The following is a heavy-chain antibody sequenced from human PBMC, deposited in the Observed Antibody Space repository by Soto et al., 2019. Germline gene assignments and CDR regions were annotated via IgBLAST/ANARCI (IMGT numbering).Heavy chain of an antibody. CDR2: IYYSGST. CDR3: ARHGYFDWSFHLDY. CDR1: GGSISSYY. J-gene: IGHJ4*02. Sequence: SETLSLTCTVSGGSISSYYWSWIRQPPGKGLEWIGYIYYSGSTNYNPSLKSRVTISVDTSKNQFSLKLSSVTAADTAVYYCARHGYFDWSFHLDYWGQGTLVTVSS. D-gene: IGHD3-9*01. V-gene: IGHV4-59*08.